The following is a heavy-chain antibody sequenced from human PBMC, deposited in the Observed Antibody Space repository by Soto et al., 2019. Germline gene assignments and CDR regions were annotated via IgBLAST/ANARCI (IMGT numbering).Heavy chain of an antibody. CDR1: GITFSNAW. CDR2: IKSKTNGGTI. D-gene: IGHD3-10*01. CDR3: TTGFSGY. Sequence: PGGSLRLSCAASGITFSNAWMSWVRQAPGKGLEWVGRIKSKTNGGTIDYAAPVKGRFTISRDDSKNMVYLQMNSLKTEVTAVYVGTTGFSGYWGRGTLVTVSS. V-gene: IGHV3-15*01. J-gene: IGHJ4*02.